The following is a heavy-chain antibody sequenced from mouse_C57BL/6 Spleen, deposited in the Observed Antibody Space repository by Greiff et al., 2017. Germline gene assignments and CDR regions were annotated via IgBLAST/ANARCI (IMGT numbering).Heavy chain of an antibody. V-gene: IGHV1-69*01. Sequence: VQLQQPGAELVMPGASVKLSCKASGYTFTSYWMHWVKQRPGQGLEWIGEIDPSDSYTNYNQKFKGKSTFTVDKSSSTAYMQLSSLTSEDSAVYYCARSYSNCGCYYAMDYWGQGTSVTVSS. CDR3: ARSYSNCGCYYAMDY. J-gene: IGHJ4*01. D-gene: IGHD2-5*01. CDR1: GYTFTSYW. CDR2: IDPSDSYT.